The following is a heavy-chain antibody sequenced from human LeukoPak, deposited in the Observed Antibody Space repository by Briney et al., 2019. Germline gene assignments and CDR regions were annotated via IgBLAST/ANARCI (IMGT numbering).Heavy chain of an antibody. CDR2: ISYDGSNK. Sequence: PGRSLRLSCAASGFTFGSYAMHWVRQAPGKGLEWVAVISYDGSNKYYADSVKGRFTISRDNSKNTLYLQMNSLRAEDTAVYYCAFSSGWTFDYWGQGTLVTVSS. V-gene: IGHV3-30-3*01. J-gene: IGHJ4*02. CDR1: GFTFGSYA. D-gene: IGHD6-19*01. CDR3: AFSSGWTFDY.